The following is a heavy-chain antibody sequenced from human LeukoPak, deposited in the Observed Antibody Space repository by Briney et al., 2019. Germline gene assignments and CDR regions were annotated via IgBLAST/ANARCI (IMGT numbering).Heavy chain of an antibody. CDR2: IIPIFGTA. J-gene: IGHJ4*02. V-gene: IGHV1-69*05. Sequence: GSSVKVSCKASGGTFSSYAISWVRQAPGQGLEWMGGIIPIFGTANYAQKLQGRVTMTTDTSTSTAYMELRSLRSDDTAVYYCARDLPKWSIAVAGTYWGQGTLVTVSS. CDR1: GGTFSSYA. D-gene: IGHD6-19*01. CDR3: ARDLPKWSIAVAGTY.